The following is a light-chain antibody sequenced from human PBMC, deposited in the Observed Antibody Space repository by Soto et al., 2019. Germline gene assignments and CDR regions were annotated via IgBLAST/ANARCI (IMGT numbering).Light chain of an antibody. V-gene: IGLV2-14*01. J-gene: IGLJ3*02. CDR2: EVS. CDR1: SSDVGIYNY. CDR3: SSYTSSSTLV. Sequence: QSALTQPASVSGSPGQSITISCTGTSSDVGIYNYVSWYQQHTGKAPKLMIYEVSNRPSGVPNRFSGSKSGNTASLTISGLQAEDEADYYCSSYTSSSTLVFGGGTKLTVL.